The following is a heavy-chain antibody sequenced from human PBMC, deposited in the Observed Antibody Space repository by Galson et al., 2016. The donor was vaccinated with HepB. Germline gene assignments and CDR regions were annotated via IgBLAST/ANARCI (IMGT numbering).Heavy chain of an antibody. V-gene: IGHV3-74*01. CDR1: GFTFSSYW. Sequence: SLRLSCAASGFTFSSYWMHWVRQAPGKGLVWVSRIDNDGSCTTYADSVKGRFTISRDNAKNTLYLQMNSLRAEDRAVYYCARESKAAVVIEYWGRGTLVTVSS. CDR3: ARESKAAVVIEY. D-gene: IGHD3-22*01. J-gene: IGHJ2*01. CDR2: IDNDGSCT.